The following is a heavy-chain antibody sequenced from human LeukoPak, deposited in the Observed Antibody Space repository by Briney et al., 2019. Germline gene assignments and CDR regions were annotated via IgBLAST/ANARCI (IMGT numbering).Heavy chain of an antibody. V-gene: IGHV3-21*03. CDR3: ARDFYDGFALDY. CDR2: IFSSSTYI. Sequence: GGSLRLSCAASGVAFNTYSMNWVRQAPGKGLEWVSFIFSSSTYIYYTDSVKGRFTISRDNARNSLYLQMDNLRAEDTGVYYCARDFYDGFALDYWGQGTLVTVSS. D-gene: IGHD2/OR15-2a*01. J-gene: IGHJ4*02. CDR1: GVAFNTYS.